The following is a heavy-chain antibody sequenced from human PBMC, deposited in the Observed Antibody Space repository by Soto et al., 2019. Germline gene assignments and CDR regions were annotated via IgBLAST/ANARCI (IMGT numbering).Heavy chain of an antibody. CDR3: AKDKFSDLVHQLDC. J-gene: IGHJ4*02. Sequence: GSLRLSCAASGFTCSNYGMHWVRQAPGKGLEWVAVISYDGNTKLHADSVKGRFTISRDNSKSTLDLQMNSLRAEDTAVYYCAKDKFSDLVHQLDCWGQGALVTVSS. V-gene: IGHV3-30*18. CDR1: GFTCSNYG. D-gene: IGHD2-2*01. CDR2: ISYDGNTK.